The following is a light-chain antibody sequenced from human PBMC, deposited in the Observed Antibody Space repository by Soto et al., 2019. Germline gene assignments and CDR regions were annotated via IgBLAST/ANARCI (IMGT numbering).Light chain of an antibody. CDR2: ASS. J-gene: IGKJ1*01. CDR3: QQVDSYPRT. Sequence: IELTQSPSSLSAPVGDRVTVTCRASQGIGTYLVWYQQKSGKAPPVLIYASSTLQTGVTSRCSGSGSGTDFSLTISSLHPEDVATYYCQQVDSYPRTFGQGTKVDI. CDR1: QGIGTY. V-gene: IGKV1-9*01.